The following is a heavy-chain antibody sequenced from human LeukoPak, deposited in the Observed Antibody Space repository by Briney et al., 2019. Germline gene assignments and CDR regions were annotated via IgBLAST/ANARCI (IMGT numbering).Heavy chain of an antibody. CDR2: IYYSGST. CDR1: GGSIRSGGYY. D-gene: IGHD3-22*01. Sequence: SETPSLTCTVSGGSIRSGGYYWSWIRQHPGKGLEWIGHIYYSGSTYYNPSLKSRVIISLDTSKNQFSLKLSSVTAADTAVYYWPRDRSDRARFDPWGHGTLVTVSS. J-gene: IGHJ5*02. CDR3: PRDRSDRARFDP. V-gene: IGHV4-31*03.